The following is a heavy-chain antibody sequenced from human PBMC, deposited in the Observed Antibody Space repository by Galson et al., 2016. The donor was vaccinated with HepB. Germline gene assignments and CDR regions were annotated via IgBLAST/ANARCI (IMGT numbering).Heavy chain of an antibody. V-gene: IGHV4-4*02. D-gene: IGHD2-8*01. CDR3: ARGGLIWYQNCFDL. CDR1: GASISPANW. Sequence: SETLSLTCAVSGASISPANWWGWVRQPPGKGLEWIGEIYHSGSTNYSPSLQSRVTISVDKSKNQISLTLGSVTAADTAVYYCARGGLIWYQNCFDLWGQGTLVTVSS. J-gene: IGHJ4*02. CDR2: IYHSGST.